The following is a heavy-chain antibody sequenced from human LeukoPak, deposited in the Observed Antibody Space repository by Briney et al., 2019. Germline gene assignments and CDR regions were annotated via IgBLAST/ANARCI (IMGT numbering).Heavy chain of an antibody. D-gene: IGHD5-24*01. Sequence: ASVKVSCKASGGTFSSYAISWVRQAPGQGLEWMGGIIPIFGTANYAQKSQGRVTITADKSTSTAYMELSSLRSEDTAVYYCAQGDGYNSHFDYWGQGTLVTVSS. CDR2: IIPIFGTA. J-gene: IGHJ4*02. CDR1: GGTFSSYA. CDR3: AQGDGYNSHFDY. V-gene: IGHV1-69*06.